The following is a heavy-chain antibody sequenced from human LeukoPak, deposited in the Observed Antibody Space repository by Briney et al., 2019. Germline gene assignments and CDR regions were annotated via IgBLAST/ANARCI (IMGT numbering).Heavy chain of an antibody. V-gene: IGHV4-4*02. J-gene: IGHJ4*02. CDR3: ARVRLGRYQADY. CDR1: GGSISSSNW. CDR2: INHSGST. D-gene: IGHD1-26*01. Sequence: SGTLSLTCAVSGGSISSSNWWSWVRQPPGKGLEWIGEINHSGSTNYNPSLKSRVTISVDTSKNQFSLKLSSVTAADTAVYYCARVRLGRYQADYWGQGTLVTVSS.